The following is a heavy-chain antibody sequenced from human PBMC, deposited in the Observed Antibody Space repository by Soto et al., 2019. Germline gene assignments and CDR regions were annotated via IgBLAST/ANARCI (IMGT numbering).Heavy chain of an antibody. CDR2: ISGSGGGA. V-gene: IGHV3-23*01. CDR3: ATAKWDYYDTSGQPAYYFDS. D-gene: IGHD3-22*01. CDR1: GFTFSSYA. Sequence: GGSLRLSCTASGFTFSSYAMSWVRQAPGKGLEWVSAISGSGGGAYYADSVKGRFTISRDNSKNTLYLQMNSLRAEDTAVYYCATAKWDYYDTSGQPAYYFDSWGQGTLVTVSS. J-gene: IGHJ4*02.